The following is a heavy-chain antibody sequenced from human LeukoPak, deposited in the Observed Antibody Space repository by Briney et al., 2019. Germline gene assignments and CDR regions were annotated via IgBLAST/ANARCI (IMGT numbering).Heavy chain of an antibody. CDR3: ARRLDRIPNWFDP. V-gene: IGHV4-39*01. J-gene: IGHJ5*02. Sequence: SETLSLTCTVSGGSISSSSYYWGWMRQPPGKGLEWIGSIYYSGSYYYDPSLKSLVTISVDTSKNQFSLKLSSVTAADTAVYYCARRLDRIPNWFDPWGQGTLVTVSS. D-gene: IGHD5-18*01. CDR1: GGSISSSSYY. CDR2: IYYSGSY.